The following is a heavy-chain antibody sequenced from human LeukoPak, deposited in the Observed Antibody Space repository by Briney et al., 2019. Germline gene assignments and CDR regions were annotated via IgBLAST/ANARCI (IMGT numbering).Heavy chain of an antibody. Sequence: KTSETLSLTCTVSGGSITSSIHYWGWIRQPPGKGLEWIGSIYYSGTAYNNPSLKSRVIISIDPSNNQFSLKVASVTAADTAVYFCARSGLGAGTHSFDYWGQGNVVTVSS. J-gene: IGHJ4*02. V-gene: IGHV4-39*01. CDR2: IYYSGTA. CDR3: ARSGLGAGTHSFDY. D-gene: IGHD3-16*01. CDR1: GGSITSSIHY.